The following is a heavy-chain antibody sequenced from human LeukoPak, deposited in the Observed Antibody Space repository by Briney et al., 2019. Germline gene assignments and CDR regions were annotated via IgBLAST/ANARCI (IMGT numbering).Heavy chain of an antibody. V-gene: IGHV4-39*01. J-gene: IGHJ6*03. CDR1: GGSITNNAYY. CDR2: IYYSGST. D-gene: IGHD4-11*01. Sequence: SETLSLTCTVSGGSITNNAYYWAWIRQPPGKGLEWIGSIYYSGSTHYNPSLKSRLTISVDTSRNQFSLKLSSVTAADTAVYYCARNETTGLQRTPYYHSYVDVWGKGTTVTVSS. CDR3: ARNETTGLQRTPYYHSYVDV.